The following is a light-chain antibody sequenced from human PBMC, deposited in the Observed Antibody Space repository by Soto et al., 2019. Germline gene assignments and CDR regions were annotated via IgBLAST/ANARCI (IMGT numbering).Light chain of an antibody. CDR3: QQYNNWPPIT. Sequence: EIIMTQSPATLSVSPGERATLTCRASQSVRSNLAWYQQKLGQAPRLLIYGASTRATGIPARFSGSGSGTEFTLTISSLQSEDFAVYYCQQYNNWPPITFGQGTRLEIK. J-gene: IGKJ5*01. CDR2: GAS. V-gene: IGKV3-15*01. CDR1: QSVRSN.